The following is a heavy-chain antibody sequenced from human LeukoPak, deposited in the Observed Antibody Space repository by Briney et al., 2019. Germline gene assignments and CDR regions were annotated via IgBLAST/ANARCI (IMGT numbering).Heavy chain of an antibody. V-gene: IGHV1-18*01. CDR1: GYTLTSYG. CDR3: ARPEGYCSGGSCYGGGWNWFDP. D-gene: IGHD2-15*01. Sequence: ASVKVSCKASGYTLTSYGISWVRQAPGQGLEWMGWISAYTGNTNYAQQLQGRITMTTDTSTSTAYMELSRLRSDDTAVYYCARPEGYCSGGSCYGGGWNWFDPWGQGTLVTVSS. J-gene: IGHJ5*02. CDR2: ISAYTGNT.